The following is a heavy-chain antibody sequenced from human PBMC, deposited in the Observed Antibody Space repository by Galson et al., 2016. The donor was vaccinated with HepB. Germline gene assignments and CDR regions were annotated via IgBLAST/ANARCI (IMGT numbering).Heavy chain of an antibody. CDR2: IYSGGTT. CDR3: ARANYHSTGSDNFDH. CDR1: GFTVSTNY. D-gene: IGHD3-10*01. J-gene: IGHJ4*02. V-gene: IGHV3-53*01. Sequence: SLRLSCAASGFTVSTNYMNWVRQAPGKGLEWVSVIYSGGTTYYADSVKGRFTISSDNSKNTLYLQMNNLRAEDTAVYYCARANYHSTGSDNFDHWGQGTLVTVSP.